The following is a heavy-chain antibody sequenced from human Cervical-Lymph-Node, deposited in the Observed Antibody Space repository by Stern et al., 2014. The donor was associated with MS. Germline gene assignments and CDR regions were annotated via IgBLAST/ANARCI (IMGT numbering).Heavy chain of an antibody. Sequence: QVQLVQSGLEVKKPGASLKVSCQASGYTFSDYGIHWVRQAPGQGLEWMSLIRTYNGSTDYAQKVPGRVTMTTYTSTTTGYMELRSLRSADTAVYYCARDYDYVWGSYRRTPDYWGQGTLVTVSS. V-gene: IGHV1-18*04. CDR3: ARDYDYVWGSYRRTPDY. D-gene: IGHD3-16*02. CDR2: IRTYNGST. CDR1: GYTFSDYG. J-gene: IGHJ4*02.